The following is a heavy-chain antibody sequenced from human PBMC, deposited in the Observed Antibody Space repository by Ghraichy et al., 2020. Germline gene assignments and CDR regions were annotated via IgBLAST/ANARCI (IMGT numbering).Heavy chain of an antibody. CDR3: ASSDYGDAFDI. J-gene: IGHJ3*02. CDR2: ISGSGGST. V-gene: IGHV3-23*01. CDR1: GFTFSSYA. D-gene: IGHD4-17*01. Sequence: LSLTCAASGFTFSSYAMSWVRQAPGKGLEWVSAISGSGGSTYYADSVKGRFTISRDNSKNTLYLQMNSLRAEDTAVYYCASSDYGDAFDIWGQGTMVTVSS.